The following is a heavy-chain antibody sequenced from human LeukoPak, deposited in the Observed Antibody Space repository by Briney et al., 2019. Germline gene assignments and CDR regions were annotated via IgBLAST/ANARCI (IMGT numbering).Heavy chain of an antibody. D-gene: IGHD5-18*01. J-gene: IGHJ6*03. CDR1: GFTFSSYW. CDR3: ARVGGGDVDTATYYMDV. V-gene: IGHV3-7*01. Sequence: PGGSLRLSCAASGFTFSSYWMSWVRQAPGQGLEWVANIKQDGSEKYYVDSVKGRFTISRDNAKNSLYLQMNSLRAEDTAVYYCARVGGGDVDTATYYMDVWGKGTTVTVSS. CDR2: IKQDGSEK.